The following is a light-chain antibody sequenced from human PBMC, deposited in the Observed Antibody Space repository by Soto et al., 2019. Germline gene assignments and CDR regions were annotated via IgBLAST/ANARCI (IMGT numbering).Light chain of an antibody. V-gene: IGKV1-5*01. Sequence: DIQMTQSPSTLSASVGDRVSISCRASQSLDKWLAWYQQKPGEAPKLLVSDASNLESGVSSRFTGSGSGTEFTLTISSLQPDDFATYYYQPYTRYPYTFGQGTKLEIK. J-gene: IGKJ2*01. CDR2: DAS. CDR1: QSLDKW. CDR3: QPYTRYPYT.